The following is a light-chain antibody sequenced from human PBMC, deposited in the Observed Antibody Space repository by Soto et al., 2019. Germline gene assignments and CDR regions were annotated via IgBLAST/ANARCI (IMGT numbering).Light chain of an antibody. CDR1: SSDVGDYNY. CDR3: CSYTGTYV. CDR2: DVS. J-gene: IGLJ2*01. Sequence: QSALTQPRSVSGSPGQSVTISCTGASSDVGDYNYVSWYQQHPGKAPKLMIYDVSKRPSGVPDRFSGSKSGNTASLTISGLQAEDEADYYCCSYTGTYVFGGGTKLTVL. V-gene: IGLV2-11*01.